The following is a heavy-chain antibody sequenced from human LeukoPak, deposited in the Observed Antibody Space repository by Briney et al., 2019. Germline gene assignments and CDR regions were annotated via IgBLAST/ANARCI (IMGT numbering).Heavy chain of an antibody. V-gene: IGHV4-34*01. D-gene: IGHD3-22*01. CDR2: INHSGST. CDR1: GGSFSGYY. J-gene: IGHJ4*02. CDR3: ARRGSSSGYYYDY. Sequence: SETLSLTCALYGGSFSGYYWSWIRPPPGKGLEWIGEINHSGSTNYNPSLKSRVTISVDTSKNQFSLKLSSVTAADTAVYYCARRGSSSGYYYDYWGQGTLVTVSS.